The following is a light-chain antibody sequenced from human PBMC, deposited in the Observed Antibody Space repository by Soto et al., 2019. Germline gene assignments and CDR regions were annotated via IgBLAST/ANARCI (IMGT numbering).Light chain of an antibody. V-gene: IGLV2-8*01. J-gene: IGLJ1*01. CDR2: EVS. CDR1: SSDLGGYNY. CDR3: SSYAGSNMGV. Sequence: QSALTQPPSASGSPGQSVTISCTGTSSDLGGYNYVSWYQQHPGKAPKLMIYEVSLRPSGVPDRFSGSKSGNTASLTVSGLQAEDEADYYCSSYAGSNMGVFGSGTKVTVL.